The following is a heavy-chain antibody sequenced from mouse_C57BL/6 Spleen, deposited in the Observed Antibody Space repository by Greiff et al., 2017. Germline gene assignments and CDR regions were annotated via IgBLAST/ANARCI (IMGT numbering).Heavy chain of an antibody. Sequence: EVQLQQSGAELVRPGASVKLSCTASGFNIKDYYMHWVKQRPEQGLEWIGWIDPENGDTEYASKFQGKATITADTSSNTAYLQLSSLTSEDTAVYYCTTYYDYDVAYWGQGTLVTVSA. J-gene: IGHJ3*01. V-gene: IGHV14-4*01. CDR2: IDPENGDT. D-gene: IGHD2-4*01. CDR3: TTYYDYDVAY. CDR1: GFNIKDYY.